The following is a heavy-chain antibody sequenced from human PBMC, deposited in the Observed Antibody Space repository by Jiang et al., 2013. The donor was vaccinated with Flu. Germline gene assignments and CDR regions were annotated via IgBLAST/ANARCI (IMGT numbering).Heavy chain of an antibody. CDR2: ISSSGTKI. D-gene: IGHD4-17*01. CDR1: GFTFTDYY. V-gene: IGHV3-11*01. Sequence: VQLLESGGGLVKPGGSLRLSCAASGFTFTDYYMNWIRQAPGKGLEWISYISSSGTKIFYADSVKGRFTISRDNAKNSLYLQMNSLRAEDTAVYYCARDSFGDYVVDHWGQGTLVTVSS. CDR3: ARDSFGDYVVDH. J-gene: IGHJ4*02.